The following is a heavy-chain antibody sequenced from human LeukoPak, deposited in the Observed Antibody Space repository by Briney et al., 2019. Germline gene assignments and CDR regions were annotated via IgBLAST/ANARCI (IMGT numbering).Heavy chain of an antibody. V-gene: IGHV1-2*02. CDR3: ARDSPEGSSGDIVMIVAAIEARNAFDF. J-gene: IGHJ3*01. CDR1: GYTFTGYY. D-gene: IGHD2-15*01. CDR2: INPNSGGT. Sequence: ASVKVSCKASGYTFTGYYMHWVRQAPGQGLEWMGWINPNSGGTNYAQKFQGRVTMTRDTSISTVYMELNSLTSEDTAVYYCARDSPEGSSGDIVMIVAAIEARNAFDFWGQGTMVTVSS.